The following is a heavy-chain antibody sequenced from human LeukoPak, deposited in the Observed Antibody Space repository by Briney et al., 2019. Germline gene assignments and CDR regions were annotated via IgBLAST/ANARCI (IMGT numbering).Heavy chain of an antibody. Sequence: SETLSLTCAVYGGSFSGYYWSWIRQPPGKGLEWIGEINHSGSTSYNPSLKSRVTISVDTSKNQFSLKPSSVTAADTAVYYCARDGGVAPHNWFDPWGQGTLVTVSS. D-gene: IGHD2-8*02. CDR2: INHSGST. CDR1: GGSFSGYY. J-gene: IGHJ5*02. CDR3: ARDGGVAPHNWFDP. V-gene: IGHV4-34*01.